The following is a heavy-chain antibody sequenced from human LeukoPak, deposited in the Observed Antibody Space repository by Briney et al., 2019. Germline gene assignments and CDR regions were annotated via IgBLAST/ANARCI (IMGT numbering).Heavy chain of an antibody. Sequence: PGGSLTLSCAAAEFTFSNCAKHWVRQAPATGLERVAVISYDESRKYYAPSVKGRVTISSDNSKNPLFLQMSSVTAEDTAVYYCARRRGANGYYWVDYWGQGTLVSVSS. J-gene: IGHJ4*02. CDR3: ARRRGANGYYWVDY. D-gene: IGHD3-3*01. CDR2: ISYDESRK. CDR1: EFTFSNCA. V-gene: IGHV3-30-3*01.